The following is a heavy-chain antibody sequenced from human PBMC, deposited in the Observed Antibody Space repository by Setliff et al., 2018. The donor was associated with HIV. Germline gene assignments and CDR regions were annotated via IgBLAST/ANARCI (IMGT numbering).Heavy chain of an antibody. CDR2: IYYSGST. CDR1: GGSISSYY. D-gene: IGHD5-18*01. V-gene: IGHV4-59*12. CDR3: ARERSRGYTNPPRFDY. J-gene: IGHJ4*02. Sequence: PSETLSLTCTVSGGSISSYYWSWIRHPPGKGLEWIGYIYYSGSTNYNPSLKSRVTISVDTSKNQFSLRLTSVTAADTAVYYCARERSRGYTNPPRFDYWGQGTLVTVSS.